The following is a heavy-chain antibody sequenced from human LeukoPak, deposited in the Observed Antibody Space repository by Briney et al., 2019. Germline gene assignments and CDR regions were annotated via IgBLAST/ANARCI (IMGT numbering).Heavy chain of an antibody. Sequence: GGSLRLSCAASGFSSSRYWMSWVRQAPGQGLEWVANIGKDGSGNHYADSVKGRFTISRDNAKNSLYLQMNSLRADDTAVYYCARDLDYYATDYWGQGTLVTVSS. D-gene: IGHD3/OR15-3a*01. J-gene: IGHJ4*02. CDR3: ARDLDYYATDY. CDR2: IGKDGSGN. V-gene: IGHV3-7*01. CDR1: GFSSSRYW.